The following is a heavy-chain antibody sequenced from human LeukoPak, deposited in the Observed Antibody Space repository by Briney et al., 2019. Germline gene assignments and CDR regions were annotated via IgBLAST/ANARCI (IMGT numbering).Heavy chain of an antibody. CDR3: ARGLSDSSGYFDY. V-gene: IGHV3-66*01. Sequence: GGSLRLSCAASGFTFSSYAMSWVRQAPGKGLEWVSVIYSGGSTYYADSVKGRFTISRDNSKNTLYLQMNSLRAEDTAVYYCARGLSDSSGYFDYWGQGTLVTVSS. J-gene: IGHJ4*02. CDR2: IYSGGST. D-gene: IGHD3-22*01. CDR1: GFTFSSYA.